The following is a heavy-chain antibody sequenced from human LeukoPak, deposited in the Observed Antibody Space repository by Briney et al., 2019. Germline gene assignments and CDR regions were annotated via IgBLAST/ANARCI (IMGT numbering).Heavy chain of an antibody. J-gene: IGHJ4*02. D-gene: IGHD5-18*01. CDR3: ARVGSSDGNSYGFSDY. CDR2: ISSSSSFI. V-gene: IGHV3-21*01. Sequence: GSLRLSCAASGFSFSSYTMSWVRQAPGKGLEWVSSISSSSSFIYYADSVRGRFTISRDNAKTSLYLQMNSLRAEDTAVFYCARVGSSDGNSYGFSDYWGQGTLVTVSS. CDR1: GFSFSSYT.